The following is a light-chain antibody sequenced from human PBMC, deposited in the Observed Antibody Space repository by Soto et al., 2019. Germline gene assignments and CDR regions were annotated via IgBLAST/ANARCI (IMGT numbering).Light chain of an antibody. CDR2: GNS. J-gene: IGLJ1*01. CDR1: SSNIGAGYD. V-gene: IGLV1-40*01. CDR3: QCYNCSLSGYV. Sequence: SALTQPPSVSWAPGQRVTISCTGSSSNIGAGYDVHWYPQLPGTAPKLLIYGNSNRPSGVPDRFPGSKSGTSASLAITRLQAEDEADYDCQCYNCSLSGYVFGTGTKVTVL.